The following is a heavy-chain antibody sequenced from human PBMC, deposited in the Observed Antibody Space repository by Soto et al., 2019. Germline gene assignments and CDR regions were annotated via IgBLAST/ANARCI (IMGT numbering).Heavy chain of an antibody. CDR3: ARGPSSLTRFDY. Sequence: GGSLRLSCAASGFAFISYAMHWVRQAPGRGLEWVAVISYDGSNKNYADSVKGRFTISRDNSKNTLYLQMNSLRTEDTAVYYCARGPSSLTRFDYWGQGTLVTVSS. J-gene: IGHJ4*02. D-gene: IGHD2-2*01. CDR1: GFAFISYA. V-gene: IGHV3-30-3*01. CDR2: ISYDGSNK.